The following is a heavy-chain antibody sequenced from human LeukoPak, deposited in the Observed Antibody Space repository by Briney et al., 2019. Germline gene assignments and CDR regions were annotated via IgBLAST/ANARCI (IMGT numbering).Heavy chain of an antibody. CDR1: GFTFSSYG. V-gene: IGHV3-30*18. J-gene: IGHJ4*02. Sequence: GRSLRLSCAASGFTFSSYGMHWVRQAPGKGLEWVAVISYDGSNKYYADSAKGRFTISRDNSKNTLYLQMNSLRAEDTAVYYCAKDYRYGDSPVTGIDYWGQGTLVTVSS. CDR3: AKDYRYGDSPVTGIDY. D-gene: IGHD4-17*01. CDR2: ISYDGSNK.